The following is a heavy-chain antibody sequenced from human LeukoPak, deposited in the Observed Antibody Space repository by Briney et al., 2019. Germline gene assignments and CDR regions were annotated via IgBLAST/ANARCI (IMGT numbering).Heavy chain of an antibody. D-gene: IGHD1-26*01. CDR3: ARDQGATTFGFDY. V-gene: IGHV1-2*02. CDR2: INPNSGGA. CDR1: GYTFTDYY. J-gene: IGHJ4*02. Sequence: ASVKVSCKASGYTFTDYYMHWVPQAPGQRLEWMGWINPNSGGANFAQKFQGRVTMTRDTSISTAYMELSRLRSDDTAVYYCARDQGATTFGFDYWGQGTLVTVSS.